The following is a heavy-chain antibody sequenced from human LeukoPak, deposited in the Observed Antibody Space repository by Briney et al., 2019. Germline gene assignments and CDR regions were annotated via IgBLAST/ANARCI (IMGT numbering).Heavy chain of an antibody. V-gene: IGHV3-30*18. CDR3: AKDRPPYVVAGEWDLDY. J-gene: IGHJ4*02. D-gene: IGHD6-19*01. CDR2: ISYDGSNK. CDR1: GFTFSSYG. Sequence: GRSLRLSCAASGFTFSSYGMHWVRQAPGKGLEWVAIISYDGSNKYYADSVKGRFTISRDNSKNTLYLQMNSLRAEDTAVYYCAKDRPPYVVAGEWDLDYWGQGTLVTVSS.